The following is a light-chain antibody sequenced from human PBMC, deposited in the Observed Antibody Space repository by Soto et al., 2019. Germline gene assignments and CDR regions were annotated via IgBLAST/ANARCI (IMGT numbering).Light chain of an antibody. CDR3: SSFAGGGNPVL. J-gene: IGLJ2*01. V-gene: IGLV2-8*01. CDR1: SSDVGGYNY. CDR2: EVT. Sequence: QSALTQPPSASGSLGQSVTISCTGTSSDVGGYNYVSWHQQHPGKAPKLMIYEVTKRPSGVPDRFSGSKSGNTASLTVSGRQAEDEADYCCSSFAGGGNPVLFGGGTKLTVL.